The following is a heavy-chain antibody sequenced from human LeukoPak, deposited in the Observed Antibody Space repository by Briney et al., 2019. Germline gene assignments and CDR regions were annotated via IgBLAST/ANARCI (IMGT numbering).Heavy chain of an antibody. CDR1: GFTFSGYA. Sequence: GGSLRLSCAASGFTFSGYAMHWVRQAPGKGLEWVAVISYDGSNKYYADSVKGRFTISRDNSKNTLYLQMNSLRAEDTAVYYCAKDRTSDYGDYYYYGMDVWGQGTTVTVSS. J-gene: IGHJ6*02. CDR2: ISYDGSNK. D-gene: IGHD4-17*01. CDR3: AKDRTSDYGDYYYYGMDV. V-gene: IGHV3-30*18.